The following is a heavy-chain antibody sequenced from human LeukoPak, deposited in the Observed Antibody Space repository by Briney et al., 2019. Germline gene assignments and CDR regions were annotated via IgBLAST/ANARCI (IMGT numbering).Heavy chain of an antibody. D-gene: IGHD3-22*01. CDR2: ISWNSGSI. V-gene: IGHV3-9*01. Sequence: PGRSLRLSCAASGFTFDDYAMHWVRQAPGKGLEWVSGISWNSGSIGYADSVKGRFTISRDNSKNTLYLQMNSLRAEDTAVYYCANPMIVVAELGPFDYWGQGTLVTVSS. J-gene: IGHJ4*02. CDR1: GFTFDDYA. CDR3: ANPMIVVAELGPFDY.